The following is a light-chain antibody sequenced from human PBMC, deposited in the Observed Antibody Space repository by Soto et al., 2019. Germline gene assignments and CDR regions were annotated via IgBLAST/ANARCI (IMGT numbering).Light chain of an antibody. Sequence: EIVMTQSPATLSVSPGERAILSCRASKSVSNNLAWYQQKPGQAPRLLIYGASTRATGIPARFSGSGSATEFTLSISSLQSEDFASYYCQQYNNGPPLTFGGGTKVEIK. J-gene: IGKJ4*01. CDR1: KSVSNN. V-gene: IGKV3-15*01. CDR3: QQYNNGPPLT. CDR2: GAS.